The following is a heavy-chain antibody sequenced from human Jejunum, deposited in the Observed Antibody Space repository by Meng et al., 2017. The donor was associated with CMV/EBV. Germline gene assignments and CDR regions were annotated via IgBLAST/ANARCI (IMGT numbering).Heavy chain of an antibody. CDR3: ATWLYGSSAGGMDV. D-gene: IGHD6-6*01. CDR2: ISGRGDGI. V-gene: IGHV3-21*01. J-gene: IGHJ6*02. Sequence: SGLTFRYTSMNLVRQAPGMGLEWVGCISGRGDGIYYADSVKGRFTISRDNAKSSLYLQMNSLSAEDTAVYYCATWLYGSSAGGMDVWGQGTTVTVSS. CDR1: GLTFRYTS.